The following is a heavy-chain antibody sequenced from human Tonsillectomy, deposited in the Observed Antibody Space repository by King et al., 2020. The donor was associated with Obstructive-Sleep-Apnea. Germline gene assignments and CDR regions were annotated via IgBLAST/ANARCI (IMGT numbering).Heavy chain of an antibody. V-gene: IGHV4-59*08. J-gene: IGHJ3*02. Sequence: QLQESGPGLVKPSETLSLTCTVSGGSISSYYWSWIRQPPGKGLEWIGYIYYSGSTNYNPSLKSRVTISVDTSKNQFSLKLSSVTAADTAVYYCARRYGDYVGLTDAFDIWGQGTMVTVSS. D-gene: IGHD4-17*01. CDR1: GGSISSYY. CDR3: ARRYGDYVGLTDAFDI. CDR2: IYYSGST.